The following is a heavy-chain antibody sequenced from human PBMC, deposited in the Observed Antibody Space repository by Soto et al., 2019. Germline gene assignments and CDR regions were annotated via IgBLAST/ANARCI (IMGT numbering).Heavy chain of an antibody. D-gene: IGHD6-19*01. CDR3: ARTGIAVADSYYYYGMDV. J-gene: IGHJ6*02. CDR2: IYYSGST. CDR1: GGSVSSGSYY. V-gene: IGHV4-61*01. Sequence: PSETLSLTCTVSGGSVSSGSYYWSLIRQPPXKGLEWIGYIYYSGSTNYNPSLKSRVTISVDTSKNQFSLKLSSVTAADTAVYYCARTGIAVADSYYYYGMDVWGQGTTVTVSS.